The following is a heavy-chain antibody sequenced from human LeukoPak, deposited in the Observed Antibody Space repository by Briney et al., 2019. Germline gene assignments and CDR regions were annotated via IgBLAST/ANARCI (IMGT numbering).Heavy chain of an antibody. D-gene: IGHD2-2*01. CDR1: GYTFTIYG. V-gene: IGHV1-18*01. J-gene: IGHJ5*02. CDR2: ISAYNGNT. CDR3: ARASIVVVPAASLNWFDP. Sequence: GASVNVSCKASGYTFTIYGISWVRQAPGQGLEWMGWISAYNGNTNYAQKLQGRVTMTTDTSTSTAYMELRSLRSDDTAVYYCARASIVVVPAASLNWFDPWGQGTLVTVSS.